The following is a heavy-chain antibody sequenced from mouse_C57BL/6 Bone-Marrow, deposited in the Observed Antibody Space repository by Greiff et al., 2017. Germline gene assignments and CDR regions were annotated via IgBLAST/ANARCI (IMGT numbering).Heavy chain of an antibody. D-gene: IGHD2-4*01. CDR1: GYTFTDYE. J-gene: IGHJ2*01. Sequence: VQLQQSGAELVRPGASVTLSCKASGYTFTDYEMHWVKQTPVHGLEWIGAIDPETGGTAYNQKLKGKAILTADKSSSTANMELRSLTSEDSAVYYCTGGGYDYPYFDYGGHGTTLTVSS. CDR2: IDPETGGT. CDR3: TGGGYDYPYFDY. V-gene: IGHV1-15*01.